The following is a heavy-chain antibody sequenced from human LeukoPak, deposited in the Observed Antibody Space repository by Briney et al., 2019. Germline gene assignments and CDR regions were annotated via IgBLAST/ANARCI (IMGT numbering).Heavy chain of an antibody. CDR2: INHSGST. CDR3: ARVVGSGYHYGMDV. V-gene: IGHV4-34*01. CDR1: GGSLSGYY. J-gene: IGHJ6*02. Sequence: SETLSLTCAVYGGSLSGYYWSWIRQPPGKGLEWIGEINHSGSTNYNPSFKSRVTISVDTSKNQFSLKLSSVTAADTAVYYCARVVGSGYHYGMDVWGQGTTVTVSS. D-gene: IGHD3-22*01.